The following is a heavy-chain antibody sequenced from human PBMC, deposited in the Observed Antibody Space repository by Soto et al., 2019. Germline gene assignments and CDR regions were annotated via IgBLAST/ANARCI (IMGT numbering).Heavy chain of an antibody. CDR2: MSHDGRNT. CDR3: ARPGSGYDVLTGQYFYYYHAVDV. V-gene: IGHV3-30*04. Sequence: QVQLVDSGGGVVQPGRSLRLSCAASGFLFNTYAMHWVRQAPGKGLEWVAVMSHDGRNTYYSDSVQGRFTISRDNSKNTLYLQMNSLRIEDTAVYYCARPGSGYDVLTGQYFYYYHAVDVWGQGTTVTVSS. CDR1: GFLFNTYA. D-gene: IGHD3-9*01. J-gene: IGHJ6*02.